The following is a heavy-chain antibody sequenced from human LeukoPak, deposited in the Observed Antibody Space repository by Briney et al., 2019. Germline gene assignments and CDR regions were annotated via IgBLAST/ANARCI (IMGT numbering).Heavy chain of an antibody. V-gene: IGHV1-24*01. CDR3: ARVKYCGGDCYSHFDY. J-gene: IGHJ4*02. CDR2: FDPEDGET. CDR1: GYTLTELS. D-gene: IGHD2-21*01. Sequence: VASVKVSCKVSGYTLTELSMHWVRQAPGKGLEWMGGFDPEDGETIYAQKFQGRVTMTEDTSTDTAYMELSSLRSEDTAVYYCARVKYCGGDCYSHFDYWGQGTLVTVSS.